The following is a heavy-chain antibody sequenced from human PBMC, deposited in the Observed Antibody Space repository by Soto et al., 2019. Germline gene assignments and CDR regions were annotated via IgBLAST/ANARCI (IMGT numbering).Heavy chain of an antibody. Sequence: PGESLKISRKGSGYSFTSYWLGWVRQIPGKGLEWMGIIYPGDSDTRHSPSFQGQVTISADKAISTAYLQWSSLKASDTAMYYCARQVKCSSSWRYFDYWGQGTLVTVSS. CDR1: GYSFTSYW. V-gene: IGHV5-51*01. D-gene: IGHD6-13*01. J-gene: IGHJ4*02. CDR3: ARQVKCSSSWRYFDY. CDR2: IYPGDSDT.